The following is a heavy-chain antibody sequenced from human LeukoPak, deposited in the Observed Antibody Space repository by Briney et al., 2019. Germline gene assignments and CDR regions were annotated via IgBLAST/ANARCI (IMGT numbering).Heavy chain of an antibody. V-gene: IGHV3-30-3*01. Sequence: GGPLRLSCAASGFTFSSYAMHWVRQAPGKGLEGGAVISYDGSNKYYADSVKRRFTISRDNSKNTLYLQMNSLRAEDTAVYYCARAPPLDGDSRPYWGQGTLVTVSS. CDR3: ARAPPLDGDSRPY. CDR1: GFTFSSYA. CDR2: ISYDGSNK. D-gene: IGHD4-17*01. J-gene: IGHJ4*02.